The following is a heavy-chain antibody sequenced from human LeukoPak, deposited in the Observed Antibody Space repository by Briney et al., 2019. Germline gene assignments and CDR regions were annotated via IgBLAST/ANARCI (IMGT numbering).Heavy chain of an antibody. D-gene: IGHD1-20*01. V-gene: IGHV4-34*01. CDR3: ARELTGSRAFDI. Sequence: SETLSLTCAVYGGSFSGYYWSWIRQPPGKGLEWIGEINHSGSTNYNPSLKSRVTISVDTSKNQFSLKLSSVTAADTAVYYCARELTGSRAFDIWGQGTMVTVSS. CDR2: INHSGST. CDR1: GGSFSGYY. J-gene: IGHJ3*02.